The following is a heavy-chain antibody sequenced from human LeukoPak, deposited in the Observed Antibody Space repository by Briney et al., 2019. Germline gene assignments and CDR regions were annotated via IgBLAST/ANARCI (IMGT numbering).Heavy chain of an antibody. V-gene: IGHV3-33*01. CDR1: GFTFSSYG. J-gene: IGHJ4*02. CDR3: ARDRPYYFDY. CDR2: IWYDGSKK. Sequence: PGRSLRLSCAASGFTFSSYGMHWVRKAPGKGLEWVAVIWYDGSKKYYADSVKGRFTISRDNSKNTLYLQMNSLSAEDTAVYYCARDRPYYFDYWGQGTLVTVSS.